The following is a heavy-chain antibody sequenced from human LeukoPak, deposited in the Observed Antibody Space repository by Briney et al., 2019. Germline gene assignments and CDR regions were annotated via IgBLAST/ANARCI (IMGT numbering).Heavy chain of an antibody. Sequence: PGGSLRLSCAASGFTFSSYGMNWVRQAPGKGLEWISYISSRSSTIYYADSVKGRFTISRDNAKNSLYLQMNSLRDKDTAVYYCARGCSGGSCFGDFDYWGQGTLGTVSS. CDR3: ARGCSGGSCFGDFDY. CDR2: ISSRSSTI. D-gene: IGHD2-15*01. J-gene: IGHJ4*02. CDR1: GFTFSSYG. V-gene: IGHV3-48*02.